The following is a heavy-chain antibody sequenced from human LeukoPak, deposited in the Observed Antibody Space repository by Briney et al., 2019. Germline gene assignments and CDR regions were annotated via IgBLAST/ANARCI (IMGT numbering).Heavy chain of an antibody. CDR3: ARNMVRGVIIDSDYYYYYYMDV. CDR1: GGTFSSYA. CDR2: VIPIFGTA. Sequence: SVKVSCKASGGTFSSYAISWVRQAPGQGLEWMGGVIPIFGTANYAQKFQGRVTMTRDMSTSTVYMELSSLKSEDTAVYYCARNMVRGVIIDSDYYYYYYMDVWGKGTTVTVSS. V-gene: IGHV1-69*05. J-gene: IGHJ6*03. D-gene: IGHD3-10*01.